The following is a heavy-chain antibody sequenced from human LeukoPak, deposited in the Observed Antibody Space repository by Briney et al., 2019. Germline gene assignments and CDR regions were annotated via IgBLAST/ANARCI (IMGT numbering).Heavy chain of an antibody. D-gene: IGHD3-10*01. J-gene: IGHJ4*02. CDR1: GFTFSSYA. CDR2: ISGSGGST. CDR3: AKAPRYSSSSGYYYGSGSLDY. Sequence: GGSLRLSCAASGFTFSSYAMSWVRQAPGKGLGWVSAISGSGGSTYYADSVKGRFTISRDNSKNTLYLQMNSLRAEDTAVYYCAKAPRYSSSSGYYYGSGSLDYWGQGTLVTVSS. V-gene: IGHV3-23*01.